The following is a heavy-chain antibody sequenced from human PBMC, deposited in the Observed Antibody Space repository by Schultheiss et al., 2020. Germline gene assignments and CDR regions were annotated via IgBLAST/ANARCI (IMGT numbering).Heavy chain of an antibody. V-gene: IGHV3-30*18. CDR1: GFTFSSYG. CDR2: ISYDGSNK. Sequence: GGSLRLSCAASGFTFSSYGMHWVRQAPGKGLEWVAVISYDGSNKYYADSVKGRFTISRDNSKNTLYLQMNSLRAEDTAVYYCAKDPRSRKAYWGQGTLVTVSS. J-gene: IGHJ4*02. CDR3: AKDPRSRKAY. D-gene: IGHD2-2*01.